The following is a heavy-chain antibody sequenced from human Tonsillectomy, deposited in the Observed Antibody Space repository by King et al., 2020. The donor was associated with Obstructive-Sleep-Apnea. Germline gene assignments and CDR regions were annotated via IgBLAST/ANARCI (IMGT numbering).Heavy chain of an antibody. CDR3: TRSTWGYWSGYYEL. J-gene: IGHJ1*01. V-gene: IGHV3-30-3*01. CDR1: GFSFRTYA. CDR2: ITYDATNE. Sequence: VQLVEFGGGVVQPGKSLRLSCAASGFSFRTYAMHWVRQAPGKGLEWVRAITYDATNEDYADSVRGRFTISRDNSENILYPQMNHLRADDTAMYDCTRSTWGYWSGYYELWGRGTVVTVSS. D-gene: IGHD3-3*01.